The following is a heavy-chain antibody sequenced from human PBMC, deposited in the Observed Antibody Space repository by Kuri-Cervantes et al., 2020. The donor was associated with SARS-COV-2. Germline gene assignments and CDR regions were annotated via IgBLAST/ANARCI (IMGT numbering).Heavy chain of an antibody. CDR1: GYSISSGYY. Sequence: SETLSLTCAVSGYSISSGYYWGWIRQPPGKGLEWIGYIYYSGSTNYNPSLKSRVTISVDTSKNQFSLKLSSVTAADTAVYYCARVIAAAGTCYFDYWGQGNLVNVSS. CDR2: IYYSGST. D-gene: IGHD6-13*01. CDR3: ARVIAAAGTCYFDY. V-gene: IGHV4-38-2*01. J-gene: IGHJ4*02.